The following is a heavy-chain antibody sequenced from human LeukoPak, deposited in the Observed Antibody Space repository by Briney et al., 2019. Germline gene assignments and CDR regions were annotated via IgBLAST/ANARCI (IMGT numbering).Heavy chain of an antibody. CDR1: GYTFTNYW. CDR3: ARPWRTGTNFDAFDI. J-gene: IGHJ3*02. Sequence: GESLKISCKASGYTFTNYWIGWVRQMPGKGLEWMGIIYPGDSDTRYSPSFQGRVTISADKSISTAYLQWSSLKASDTAMYYCARPWRTGTNFDAFDIWGQGTMVTVSS. V-gene: IGHV5-51*01. CDR2: IYPGDSDT. D-gene: IGHD1-1*01.